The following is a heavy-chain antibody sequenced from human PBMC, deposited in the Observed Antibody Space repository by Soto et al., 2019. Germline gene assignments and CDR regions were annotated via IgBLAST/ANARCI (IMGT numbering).Heavy chain of an antibody. V-gene: IGHV1-69*13. CDR2: IIPIFGTA. D-gene: IGHD2-15*01. CDR3: ARDLDCSGGSCYPRRYYYGMDV. CDR1: GGTFSSYA. Sequence: VKVSCKASGGTFSSYAISWVRQAPGQGLEWMGGIIPIFGTANYAQKFQGRVTITADESTSTAYMELSSLRSEDTAVYYCARDLDCSGGSCYPRRYYYGMDVWGQGTTVTVSS. J-gene: IGHJ6*02.